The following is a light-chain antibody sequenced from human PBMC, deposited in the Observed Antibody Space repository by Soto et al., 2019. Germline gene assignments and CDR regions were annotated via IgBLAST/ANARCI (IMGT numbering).Light chain of an antibody. CDR2: DDS. CDR3: QVWDISSDHVV. V-gene: IGLV3-21*02. CDR1: NIGSES. J-gene: IGLJ2*01. Sequence: SYELTQPPSVSVAPGQTARITCGGNNIGSESVHWYQQKPGQAPVLVVYDDSDRPSGIPERFSGSNSGNTATLTISRVEAGDEADYYCQVWDISSDHVVFGGGTQLTVL.